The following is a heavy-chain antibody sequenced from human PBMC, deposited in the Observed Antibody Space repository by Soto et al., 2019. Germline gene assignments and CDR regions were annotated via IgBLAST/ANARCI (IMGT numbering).Heavy chain of an antibody. CDR2: ISAHKGNT. V-gene: IGHV1-18*01. J-gene: IGHJ4*02. CDR3: ARGRYGDY. CDR1: GYAFTTYG. D-gene: IGHD1-1*01. Sequence: QVHLVQSGAEVKKPGASVKASCKGSGYAFTTYGITWVRQAPGQGLEWMGWISAHKGNTNYAQKLQGRVTVTRDTSTSTAYMELRSLRSDDTAVYYCARGRYGDYWGQGALVTVSS.